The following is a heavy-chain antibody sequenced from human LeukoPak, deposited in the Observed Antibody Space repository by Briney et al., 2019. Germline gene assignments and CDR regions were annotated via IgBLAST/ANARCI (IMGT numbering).Heavy chain of an antibody. V-gene: IGHV4-30-4*01. J-gene: IGHJ4*02. CDR1: GGSISSGDYY. Sequence: SETLSLTCTVSGGSISSGDYYWSWIRQPPGKGLEWIGYIYYSGSTYYNPSLKSRVTISVDTSKNQFSLKLSSVTAADTAVYYCARGSEQLVRTFDYWGQGTLVTVSS. CDR2: IYYSGST. CDR3: ARGSEQLVRTFDY. D-gene: IGHD6-13*01.